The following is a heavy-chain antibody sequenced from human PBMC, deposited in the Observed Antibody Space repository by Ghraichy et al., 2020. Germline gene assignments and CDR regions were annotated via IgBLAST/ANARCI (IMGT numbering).Heavy chain of an antibody. V-gene: IGHV1-18*01. CDR2: ITTKSGNT. J-gene: IGHJ5*02. D-gene: IGHD5-24*01. CDR3: ARGINYFDP. Sequence: ASVKVSCNPSGYTFVNYGITWVRQAPGQGLEWLGWITTKSGNTQYGWKFQDRVTMTTDTSTNTAYLELRSLRSDDTAVYYCARGINYFDPWGQGTLVTVAS. CDR1: GYTFVNYG.